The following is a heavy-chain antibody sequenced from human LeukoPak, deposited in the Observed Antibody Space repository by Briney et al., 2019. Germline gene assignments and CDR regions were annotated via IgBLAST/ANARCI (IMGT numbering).Heavy chain of an antibody. D-gene: IGHD3-22*01. V-gene: IGHV1-2*02. CDR2: INPNSGGT. CDR3: ARGDQYDSSGEYYYYGMDV. CDR1: GYTXTGYY. J-gene: IGHJ6*02. Sequence: ASVKVSCKASGYTXTGYYMHGVRQAPGQGLEWMGWINPNSGGTNYAQKFQGRVTVTRDTSISTAYMELSRLRSDDTAVYYCARGDQYDSSGEYYYYGMDVWGQGTTVTVSS.